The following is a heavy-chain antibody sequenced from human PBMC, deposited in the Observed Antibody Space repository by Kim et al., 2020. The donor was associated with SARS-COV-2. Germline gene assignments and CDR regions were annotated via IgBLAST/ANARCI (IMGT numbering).Heavy chain of an antibody. V-gene: IGHV1-8*01. D-gene: IGHD2-2*01. J-gene: IGHJ6*02. CDR1: GYTFTSYD. Sequence: ASVKVSCKASGYTFTSYDINWVRQATGQGLEWMGWMNPNSGNTGYAQKFQGRVTMTRNTSISTAYMELSSLRSEDTAVYYCARADIVVVPAAAPYYYYGMDVWGHGATVTVSS. CDR3: ARADIVVVPAAAPYYYYGMDV. CDR2: MNPNSGNT.